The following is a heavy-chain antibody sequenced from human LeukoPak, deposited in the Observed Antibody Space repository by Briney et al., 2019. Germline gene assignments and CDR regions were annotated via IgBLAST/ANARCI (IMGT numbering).Heavy chain of an antibody. J-gene: IGHJ4*02. CDR3: AKVREGGYSSKGYFDY. CDR1: GFTFSSYS. V-gene: IGHV3-21*04. CDR2: ISSSSSYI. Sequence: PGGSLRLSCAASGFTFSSYSMNWVRQAPGKGLEWVSSISSSSSYIYYADSVKGRFTISRDNSKNTLYLQMNSLRAEDTAVYYCAKVREGGYSSKGYFDYWGQGTLVTVSS. D-gene: IGHD5-18*01.